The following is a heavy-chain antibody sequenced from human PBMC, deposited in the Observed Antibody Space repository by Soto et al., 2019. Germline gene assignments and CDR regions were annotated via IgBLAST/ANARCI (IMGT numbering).Heavy chain of an antibody. J-gene: IGHJ4*01. V-gene: IGHV3-15*01. CDR2: IKSKTDGGTT. CDR1: GLNFNAAW. Sequence: RGSLRLSCVLPGLNFNAAWMSWVRQAPGKGLEWVGRIKSKTDGGTTDYAAPVKGRFTISRDDSKNTLYLQMNSLKTEDTAVYYCTHIGPIYSQLWDFDYWGRGTLVTVSS. CDR3: THIGPIYSQLWDFDY. D-gene: IGHD5-18*01.